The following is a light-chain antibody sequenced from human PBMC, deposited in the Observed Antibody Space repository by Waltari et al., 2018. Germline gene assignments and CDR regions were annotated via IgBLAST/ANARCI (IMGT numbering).Light chain of an antibody. Sequence: QSALTQPASVSGSPGQPITISCTGTSRDVGGYNYASWYQQHPGKAPKLMIYEVSNRPSGVSNRFSGSKSGNTASLTISGLQAEDEADYYCSSYTSSSTLVFGGGTKLTVL. J-gene: IGLJ2*01. CDR1: SRDVGGYNY. CDR2: EVS. V-gene: IGLV2-14*01. CDR3: SSYTSSSTLV.